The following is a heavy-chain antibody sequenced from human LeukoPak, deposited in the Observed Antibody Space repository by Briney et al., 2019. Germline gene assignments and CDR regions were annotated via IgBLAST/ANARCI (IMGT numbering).Heavy chain of an antibody. CDR1: GFTFDDYG. Sequence: GSLRLSCAASGFTFDDYGMSWVRQAPGKGLEWVSGINWNGGSTGYADSVKGRFTISRDNAKNSLYLQMNSLRAEDTAVYYCARAYSSSWPFDYWGQGTLVTVSS. V-gene: IGHV3-20*04. CDR2: INWNGGST. J-gene: IGHJ4*02. D-gene: IGHD6-13*01. CDR3: ARAYSSSWPFDY.